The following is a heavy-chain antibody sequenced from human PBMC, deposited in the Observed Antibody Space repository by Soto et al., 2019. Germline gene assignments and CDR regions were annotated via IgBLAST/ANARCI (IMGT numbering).Heavy chain of an antibody. CDR3: ARDRVDIVATGSKYDY. D-gene: IGHD5-12*01. V-gene: IGHV1-18*01. Sequence: ASVKVSCKASGYTFTSYGISWVRQAPGQGLEWMGWISAYNGNTNYAQKLQGRVTMTTDTSTSTAYMELRSLRSDDTAVYYCARDRVDIVATGSKYDYWGQGTLVTVSS. J-gene: IGHJ4*02. CDR2: ISAYNGNT. CDR1: GYTFTSYG.